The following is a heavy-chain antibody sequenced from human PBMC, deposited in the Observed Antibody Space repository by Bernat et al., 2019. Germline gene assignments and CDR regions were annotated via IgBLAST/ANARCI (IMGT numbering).Heavy chain of an antibody. CDR1: GFTFSGSA. D-gene: IGHD4-17*01. J-gene: IGHJ4*02. CDR3: TSLRHDYGDYDFDY. V-gene: IGHV3-73*02. Sequence: EVQLVESGGGLVQPGGSLKLSCAASGFTFSGSAMHWVRQASGKGLEWVGRIRSKANSYATAYAASVKGRFTISRDDSKNTAYLQMNSLKTEDTAVYYCTSLRHDYGDYDFDYWGQRTLVTVSS. CDR2: IRSKANSYAT.